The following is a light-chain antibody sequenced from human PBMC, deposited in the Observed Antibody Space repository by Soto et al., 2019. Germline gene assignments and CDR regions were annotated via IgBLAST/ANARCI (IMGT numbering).Light chain of an antibody. CDR1: QSVSSN. V-gene: IGKV3-15*01. CDR2: GAS. J-gene: IGKJ1*01. CDR3: QQYSDWPWT. Sequence: EIVMTQSPATLSVSPGERATLSCRASQSVSSNLAWYQQRPGQAPRLLMYGASTRATGIPARFSGSGSGTEFTLTISSLQSEDFAVYYWQQYSDWPWTFGQGTKVEIK.